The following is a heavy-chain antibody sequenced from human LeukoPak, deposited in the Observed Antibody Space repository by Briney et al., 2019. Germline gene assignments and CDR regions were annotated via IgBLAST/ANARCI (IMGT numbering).Heavy chain of an antibody. J-gene: IGHJ4*02. V-gene: IGHV4-39*01. CDR1: GGSVSSSSYY. CDR2: IYYSGST. Sequence: SXTLSLTCTVSGGSVSSSSYYWGWIRQPPGKWLEWIGSIYYSGSTYYNPSLKSRVTISVDTSKNQFSLKLSSVTAADTAVYYCASPYGSGSYLGYWGQGTLVTVSS. D-gene: IGHD3-10*01. CDR3: ASPYGSGSYLGY.